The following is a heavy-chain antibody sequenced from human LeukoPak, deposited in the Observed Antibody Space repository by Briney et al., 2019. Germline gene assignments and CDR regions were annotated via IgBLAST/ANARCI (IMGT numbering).Heavy chain of an antibody. J-gene: IGHJ6*04. D-gene: IGHD3-10*01. CDR2: ISSSISYI. CDR1: GFTLSSYS. V-gene: IGHV3-21*01. CDR3: ATAWELLTSNYYGSGSYCFDV. Sequence: PGGSLRLSCAASGFTLSSYSMNWDRQAPGKGLEWVSSISSSISYIYYADSVKGRFTISRDNAKNSLYLQMNSLRAEDTAVYYCATAWELLTSNYYGSGSYCFDVWGKGATVTVSS.